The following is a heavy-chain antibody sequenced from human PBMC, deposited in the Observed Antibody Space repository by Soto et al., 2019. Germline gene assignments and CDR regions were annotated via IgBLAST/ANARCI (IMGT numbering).Heavy chain of an antibody. V-gene: IGHV4-59*01. J-gene: IGHJ4*02. D-gene: IGHD3-22*01. Sequence: SETLSLTCIVSFGSFSSFCWSWIRQPPWKGLEWIGYICYSDITNYNPSLNSRVTISVETTKNQFSLKMTSVTAADTAVYYCARHHLYYDSSGFKNFDYWGQGTLVTAPQ. CDR2: ICYSDIT. CDR1: FGSFSSFC. CDR3: ARHHLYYDSSGFKNFDY.